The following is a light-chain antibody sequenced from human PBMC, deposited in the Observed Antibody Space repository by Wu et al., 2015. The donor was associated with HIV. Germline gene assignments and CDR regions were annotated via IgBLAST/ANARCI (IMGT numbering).Light chain of an antibody. J-gene: IGKJ1*01. CDR2: AAS. CDR1: QGIGNF. V-gene: IGKV1-27*01. Sequence: DIQVTQSPSSLSAFVGDRVTITCRASQGIGNFLAWYQQKPGKAPKVLIYAASTLQSGIPSRFSGSGSGTDFTLTISSLQPEDVATYYCQKYNTAPWTFGQGTKVEMK. CDR3: QKYNTAPWT.